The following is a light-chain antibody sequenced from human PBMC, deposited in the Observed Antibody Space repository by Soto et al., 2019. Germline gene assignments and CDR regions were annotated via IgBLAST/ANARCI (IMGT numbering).Light chain of an antibody. CDR1: QSVSTY. CDR2: DAS. J-gene: IGKJ4*01. Sequence: EIVLTQSPATLSLSPGERATLSCRASQSVSTYLAWYQQKPGQAPRLLIYDASNRATGIPARVTGSGSGTAFTRTISSLEPEDFAVYYCQHRDDWPPGATFGGGTKVEIK. CDR3: QHRDDWPPGAT. V-gene: IGKV3-11*01.